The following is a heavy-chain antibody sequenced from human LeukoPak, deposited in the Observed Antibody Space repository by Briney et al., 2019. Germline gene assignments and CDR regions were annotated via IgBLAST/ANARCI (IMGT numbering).Heavy chain of an antibody. V-gene: IGHV4-61*01. CDR1: GGSVSSGSYY. CDR3: ARVGVRFWEAFDI. D-gene: IGHD3-3*01. Sequence: KSSETLSLTCTVSGGSVSSGSYYWSWIRQPPGKGLEWIVYIYYSGSTYYNPSLKSRITISVDTSKNQFSLKLSSVTAADTAVYYCARVGVRFWEAFDIWGQGTLVTVSS. CDR2: IYYSGST. J-gene: IGHJ3*02.